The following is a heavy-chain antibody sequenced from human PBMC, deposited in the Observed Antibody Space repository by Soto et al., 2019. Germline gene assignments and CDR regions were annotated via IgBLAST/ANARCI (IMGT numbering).Heavy chain of an antibody. J-gene: IGHJ6*03. CDR1: GYTFSSYD. Sequence: QVQLVQSGAEVKKPGASVKVSCKASGYTFSSYDINWVRQATGQGLEWMGWMNPNSGDTTYPQKFLGRVTMTRNTPIYPAYMELSSLRSEDTAVYYCARCPKFTTPLVRGVNPYYYYYMDVWGEGTTVTVSS. CDR2: MNPNSGDT. V-gene: IGHV1-8*01. CDR3: ARCPKFTTPLVRGVNPYYYYYMDV. D-gene: IGHD3-10*01.